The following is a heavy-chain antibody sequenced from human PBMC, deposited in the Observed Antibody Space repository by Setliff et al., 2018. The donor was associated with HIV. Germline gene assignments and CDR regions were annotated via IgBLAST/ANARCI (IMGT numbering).Heavy chain of an antibody. CDR1: GGLISSHIYQ. Sequence: PSETLSLTCTVSGGLISSHIYQWGWIRQPPGKGLEWIGSIHYSGTTYYNPSLKSRLTISIDTSMNQFSLRLNALTAADTAVYYCARLGGNWGYWFDPWSQGTLVTVSS. D-gene: IGHD7-27*01. CDR3: ARLGGNWGYWFDP. V-gene: IGHV4-39*01. J-gene: IGHJ5*02. CDR2: IHYSGTT.